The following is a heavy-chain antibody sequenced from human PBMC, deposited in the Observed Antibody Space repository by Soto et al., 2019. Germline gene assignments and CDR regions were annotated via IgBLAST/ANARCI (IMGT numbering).Heavy chain of an antibody. CDR1: GGSISSYY. J-gene: IGHJ5*02. CDR2: IYTSGST. D-gene: IGHD1-7*01. Sequence: QVQLQESGPGLVKPSETLSLTCTVSGGSISSYYWSWIRQPAGKGLEWIGRIYTSGSTNYNPSLRGRVTMSVDTSKNQFSLKLSSVTAADTAVYYCARGSNWNYAWVWFDPWGQGTLVTVSS. CDR3: ARGSNWNYAWVWFDP. V-gene: IGHV4-4*07.